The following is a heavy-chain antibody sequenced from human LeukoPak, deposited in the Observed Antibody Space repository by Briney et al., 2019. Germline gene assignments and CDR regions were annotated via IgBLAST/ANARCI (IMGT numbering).Heavy chain of an antibody. Sequence: GGSLRLSCEASGLTFNSYWMSRVRQAPGKGLEWVANIKHDGTSKYYVDSVKGRFTISRDNAKNSLYLQMNSLRAEDTAVYYCATQRWAIFDYWGQGALVTVSS. CDR3: ATQRWAIFDY. J-gene: IGHJ4*02. D-gene: IGHD6-13*01. CDR1: GLTFNSYW. V-gene: IGHV3-7*01. CDR2: IKHDGTSK.